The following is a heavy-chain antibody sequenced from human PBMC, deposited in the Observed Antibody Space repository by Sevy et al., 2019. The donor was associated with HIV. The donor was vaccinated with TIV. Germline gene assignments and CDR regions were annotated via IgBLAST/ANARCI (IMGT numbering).Heavy chain of an antibody. Sequence: SETLSLTCTVSGDSIRSGSYYWSWFRQPAGKGLEWIGRIYTSGSPKYNPSLESRVTISADTSKNQFSLELSSVTAADTAIYYCARDKRFLNAAFDVWGQGTMVTVSS. V-gene: IGHV4-61*02. CDR3: ARDKRFLNAAFDV. D-gene: IGHD3-10*01. CDR2: IYTSGSP. CDR1: GDSIRSGSYY. J-gene: IGHJ3*01.